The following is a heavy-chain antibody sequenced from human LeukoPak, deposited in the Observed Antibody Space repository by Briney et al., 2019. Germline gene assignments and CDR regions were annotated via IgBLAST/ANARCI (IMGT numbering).Heavy chain of an antibody. D-gene: IGHD3-16*01. CDR2: IGGSGDST. CDR3: AKEGPGGGGYFDD. J-gene: IGHJ4*02. CDR1: GFTFNTYA. Sequence: GGSLRLSCAASGFTFNTYAMTWVRQAPGKGLEWVSLIGGSGDSTYYADSVKGRFTISRDNSKNTLYLRMNSLRADDTAVYYCAKEGPGGGGYFDDWGQGTLVTVSS. V-gene: IGHV3-23*01.